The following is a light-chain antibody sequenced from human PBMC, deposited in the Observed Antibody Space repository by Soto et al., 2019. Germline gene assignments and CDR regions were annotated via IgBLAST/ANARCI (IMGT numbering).Light chain of an antibody. CDR1: QTITSD. Sequence: EIVMTQSPATLSVSPGERASLSCRASQTITSDLAWYHQKPGQSPRLLIYGASTRATGVPARFSGSGSGTEFTLTISNLQSEDFAVYYCQHYNNWPFTFGGGTRVEIK. CDR3: QHYNNWPFT. V-gene: IGKV3-15*01. CDR2: GAS. J-gene: IGKJ4*01.